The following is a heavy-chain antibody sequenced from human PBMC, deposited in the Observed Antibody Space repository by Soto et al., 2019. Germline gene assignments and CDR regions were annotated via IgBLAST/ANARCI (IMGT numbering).Heavy chain of an antibody. V-gene: IGHV3-33*06. J-gene: IGHJ4*02. CDR3: ANPYCSSTTCYVPIY. D-gene: IGHD2-2*01. CDR1: GFTFSSYG. CDR2: IWYDGSNK. Sequence: GGSLRLSCAASGFTFSSYGMHWVRQAPGKGLEWVAVIWYDGSNKYYADSVKGRFTISRDNSKNTLYLQMNSLRAEDTAVYYCANPYCSSTTCYVPIYWGQGTLVTVSS.